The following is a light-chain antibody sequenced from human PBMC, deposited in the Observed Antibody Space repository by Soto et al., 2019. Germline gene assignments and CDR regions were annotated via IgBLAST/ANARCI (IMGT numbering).Light chain of an antibody. Sequence: EIEMTQSPATLSLAPGGGGTLSCMASESVSTNLAWYQQKAGQAPRLLIYGASTRATGIPARFSGSGSGTEFTLTISSLQSEDFAVYYCQQYSIWRTFGQGTKVDIK. V-gene: IGKV3-15*01. J-gene: IGKJ1*01. CDR3: QQYSIWRT. CDR2: GAS. CDR1: ESVSTN.